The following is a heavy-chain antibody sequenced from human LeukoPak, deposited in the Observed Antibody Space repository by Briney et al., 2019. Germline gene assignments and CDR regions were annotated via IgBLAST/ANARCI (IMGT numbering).Heavy chain of an antibody. D-gene: IGHD3-22*01. J-gene: IGHJ6*03. CDR1: GGSISSGSYY. CDR3: AREGDSSGFEFYYYYMDV. Sequence: SETLSLTCTVSGGSISSGSYYWSWIRQPAVKGLEWIGRIYTSGSTNYNPSLKSRVTISVDTSKNQFSLKLSSVTAADTAVYYCAREGDSSGFEFYYYYMDVWGKGTTVTISS. V-gene: IGHV4-61*02. CDR2: IYTSGST.